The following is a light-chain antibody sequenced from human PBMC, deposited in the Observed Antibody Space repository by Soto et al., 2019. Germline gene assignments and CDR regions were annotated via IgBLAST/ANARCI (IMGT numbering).Light chain of an antibody. Sequence: EIVMTQSPATLSASPGERVTLSCRASQSISDTLAWYQQKPGQAPRLLIHGASTRVTGIPARFSGSGSGTDFTLAIRSLQFDDSAVYYCQQYNNWPWTFGQGTKVEI. CDR1: QSISDT. CDR2: GAS. CDR3: QQYNNWPWT. J-gene: IGKJ1*01. V-gene: IGKV3-15*01.